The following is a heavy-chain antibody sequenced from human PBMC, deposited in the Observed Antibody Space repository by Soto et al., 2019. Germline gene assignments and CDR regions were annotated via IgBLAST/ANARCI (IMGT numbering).Heavy chain of an antibody. CDR3: VKESPPLF. J-gene: IGHJ4*02. Sequence: GGSLRLSCADSGLTFSVYAMSWVRQAPGKGLEWVSVISESGDSSNYSDSVKGRFTISRDNSKNTLYLQMNNLRAEDGAVYYCVKESPPLFWGQGPLVTVSS. CDR2: ISESGDSS. V-gene: IGHV3-23*01. CDR1: GLTFSVYA.